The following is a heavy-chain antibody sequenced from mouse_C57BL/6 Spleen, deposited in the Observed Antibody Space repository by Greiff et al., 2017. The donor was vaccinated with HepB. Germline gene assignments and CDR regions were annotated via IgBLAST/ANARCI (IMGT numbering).Heavy chain of an antibody. CDR3: ARGGYDYLFDY. J-gene: IGHJ2*01. V-gene: IGHV3-1*01. CDR2: ISYSGST. Sequence: VQLQQSGPGMVKPSQSLSLTCTVTGYSITSGYDWHWIRHFPGNKLEWMGYISYSGSTNYNPSLKSRISITHDTSKNHFFLKLNSVTTEDTATYYCARGGYDYLFDYWGQGTTLTVSS. D-gene: IGHD2-4*01. CDR1: GYSITSGYD.